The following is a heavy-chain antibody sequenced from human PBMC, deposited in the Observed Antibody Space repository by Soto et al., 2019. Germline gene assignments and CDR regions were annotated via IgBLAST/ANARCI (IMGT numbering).Heavy chain of an antibody. V-gene: IGHV3-23*01. CDR2: ISGSGGST. CDR1: GFTFGSHA. D-gene: IGHD6-19*01. J-gene: IGHJ4*02. Sequence: EVQLLESGGGFVQFGGSLRLSCAASGFTFGSHAMSWVRQAPGKGLEWVSAISGSGGSTNYADSVKGRFTISRDNSKNTVYLQMSSLGVDDTAVYYCAKDRSSGWYRPDAFDYWGQGILVTVSS. CDR3: AKDRSSGWYRPDAFDY.